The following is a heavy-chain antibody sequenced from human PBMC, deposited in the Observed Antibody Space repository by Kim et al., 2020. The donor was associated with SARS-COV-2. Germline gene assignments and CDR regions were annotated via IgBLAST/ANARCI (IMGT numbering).Heavy chain of an antibody. D-gene: IGHD2-21*01. J-gene: IGHJ4*02. CDR2: IYYSGST. Sequence: SETLSLTCTVSGGSVSSGSYYWSWIRQPPGKGLAWIGYIYYSGSTNYNPSLKSRVTISVDTSKNQFSLKLSSVTAADTAVYYCARVGGDYNFDYWGQGTLVTVSS. CDR3: ARVGGDYNFDY. CDR1: GGSVSSGSYY. V-gene: IGHV4-61*01.